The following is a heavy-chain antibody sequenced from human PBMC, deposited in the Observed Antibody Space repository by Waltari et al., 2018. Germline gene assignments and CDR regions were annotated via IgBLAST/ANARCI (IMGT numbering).Heavy chain of an antibody. CDR3: ARDEGYAGSAPLDY. D-gene: IGHD2-2*01. CDR2: VHHRGYT. V-gene: IGHV4-39*07. CDR1: GDSMESSEYY. Sequence: QVQLQESGPGLVRPSETLSLTCNVSGDSMESSEYYWGWIRQSPGKGLEWIGSVHHRGYTYSNPSLRSRLTMSVDTAKNQVSLRLTSVAAADTAVYFCARDEGYAGSAPLDYWGQGTLVTVSS. J-gene: IGHJ4*02.